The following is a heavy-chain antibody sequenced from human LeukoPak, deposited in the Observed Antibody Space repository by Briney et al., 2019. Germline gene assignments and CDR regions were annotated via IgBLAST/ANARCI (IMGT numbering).Heavy chain of an antibody. D-gene: IGHD3-3*01. V-gene: IGHV3-15*01. CDR3: TTDHRTIYGVVFPDY. CDR1: GFTFNNTW. Sequence: PGGSLRLSCAASGFTFNNTWMSWVRQAPGKGLGWVGRIHYKTNDGTADYAAPVKDRFIMSRDDSKDTLYLQMNNLKTEDTAVYHCTTDHRTIYGVVFPDYWGQGTLVTVSS. CDR2: IHYKTNDGTA. J-gene: IGHJ4*02.